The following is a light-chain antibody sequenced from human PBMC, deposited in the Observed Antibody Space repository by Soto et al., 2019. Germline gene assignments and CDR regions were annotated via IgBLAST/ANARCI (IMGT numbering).Light chain of an antibody. Sequence: EIVLTQSPATLSLSPGERATLSCRASQSVSSYLAWYQQQPGQAPRLLIYDACNRATGIPARFSGSGSGTDFTLSISSLEPEDFAVYYCQQRSNWPTFGQGTRVEIK. J-gene: IGKJ1*01. CDR3: QQRSNWPT. CDR2: DAC. V-gene: IGKV3-11*01. CDR1: QSVSSY.